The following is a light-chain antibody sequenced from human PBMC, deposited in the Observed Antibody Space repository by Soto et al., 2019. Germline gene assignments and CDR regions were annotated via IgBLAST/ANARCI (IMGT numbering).Light chain of an antibody. V-gene: IGKV3-20*01. CDR2: GAS. J-gene: IGKJ2*01. Sequence: EIVLTQSPGTLSLSPGERATLSCRASQSVSSSYLAWYQQKPGQAPRLLIYGASSRATGIPDRFSGSGSGTDFDLTLSRLEPEDFAVYYCQQYGSSPYTFGQGTKLEIK. CDR1: QSVSSSY. CDR3: QQYGSSPYT.